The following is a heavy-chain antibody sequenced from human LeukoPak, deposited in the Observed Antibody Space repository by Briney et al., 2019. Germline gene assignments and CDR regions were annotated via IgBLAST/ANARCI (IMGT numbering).Heavy chain of an antibody. Sequence: GGSLRLPCAASGFTFSSYGMHWVRQAPGKGLEWVAVIWYDGSNKYYADSVKGRFTISRDNSKNTLYLQMNSLRAEDTAVYYCAREDGDYPLGYWGQGTLVTVSS. CDR2: IWYDGSNK. CDR1: GFTFSSYG. J-gene: IGHJ4*02. D-gene: IGHD4-17*01. V-gene: IGHV3-33*01. CDR3: AREDGDYPLGY.